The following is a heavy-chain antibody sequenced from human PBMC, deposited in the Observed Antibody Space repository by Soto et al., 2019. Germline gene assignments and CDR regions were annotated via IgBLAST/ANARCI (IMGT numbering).Heavy chain of an antibody. J-gene: IGHJ5*02. CDR2: IYYSGST. CDR1: GGSVSSGSYY. CDR3: ARYRKHFWGGYLGWFDP. D-gene: IGHD3-3*01. Sequence: SETLSLTCTVSGGSVSSGSYYWSWIRQPPGKGLEWIGYIYYSGSTNYNPSLKSRVTISVDTSKNQFSLKLSSVTAAATAVYYCARYRKHFWGGYLGWFDPWGQGTLVTVSS. V-gene: IGHV4-61*01.